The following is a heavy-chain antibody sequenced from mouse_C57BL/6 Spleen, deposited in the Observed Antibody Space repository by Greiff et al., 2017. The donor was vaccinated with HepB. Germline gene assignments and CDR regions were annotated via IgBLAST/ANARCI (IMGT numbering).Heavy chain of an antibody. Sequence: QVQLQQPGAELVQPGASVKMSCKASGYTFTSYWITWVKQRPGQGLEWIGDIYPGSGSTNYNEKFNSKATLTVDTSSSTAYMQLSSLTSEDSAVYYCAKCHYDSYAMDYWGQGTSVTVAS. CDR1: GYTFTSYW. CDR3: AKCHYDSYAMDY. D-gene: IGHD1-1*02. CDR2: IYPGSGST. J-gene: IGHJ4*01. V-gene: IGHV1-55*01.